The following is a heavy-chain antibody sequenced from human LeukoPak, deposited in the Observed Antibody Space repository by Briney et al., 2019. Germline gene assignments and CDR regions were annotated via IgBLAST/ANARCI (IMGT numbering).Heavy chain of an antibody. Sequence: NPSETLSLTCTVSGGSISSYYWSWIRQPPGEGLEWIGYIYYSGSTNYNPSLKSRVTISVDTSKNQFSLKLSSVTAADTAVYYCASRPIFGVVTARDYYYGMDVWGQGTTVTVSS. CDR3: ASRPIFGVVTARDYYYGMDV. CDR1: GGSISSYY. J-gene: IGHJ6*02. D-gene: IGHD3-3*01. V-gene: IGHV4-59*01. CDR2: IYYSGST.